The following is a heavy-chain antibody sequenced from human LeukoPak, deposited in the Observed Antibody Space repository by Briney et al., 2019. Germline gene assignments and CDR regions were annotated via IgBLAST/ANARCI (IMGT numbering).Heavy chain of an antibody. CDR3: AKVHGYDFLDY. J-gene: IGHJ4*02. CDR2: ISYVGSNK. V-gene: IGHV3-30*18. CDR1: GFTFSSYG. D-gene: IGHD5-12*01. Sequence: QPGRSLRLSCAASGFTFSSYGMHWVRQAPGKGLEWVAVISYVGSNKYYADSVKGRFTISRDNSKNTLYLQMNSLRAEDTAVYYCAKVHGYDFLDYWGQGTLVTVSS.